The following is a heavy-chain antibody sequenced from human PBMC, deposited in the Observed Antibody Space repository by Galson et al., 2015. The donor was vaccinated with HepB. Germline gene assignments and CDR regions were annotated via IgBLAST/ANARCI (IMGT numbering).Heavy chain of an antibody. CDR2: IWDDGYYK. D-gene: IGHD3-16*01. J-gene: IGHJ4*02. CDR1: GFTFSDYV. Sequence: SLRLSCAASGFTFSDYVMHWVRQAPGKGLEWVAVIWDDGYYKFYGDSVKGRCTISRDNSKNTLYLRMNSLSVEDTAVYYCARDLGDYAWGSEHATTGRLDYWGQGTLVTVSS. V-gene: IGHV3-33*01. CDR3: ARDLGDYAWGSEHATTGRLDY.